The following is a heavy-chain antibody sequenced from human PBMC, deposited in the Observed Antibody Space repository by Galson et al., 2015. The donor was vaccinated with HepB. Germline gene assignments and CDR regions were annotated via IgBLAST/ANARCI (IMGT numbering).Heavy chain of an antibody. CDR1: GGSISSSSYY. V-gene: IGHV4-39*07. D-gene: IGHD6-13*01. CDR2: IYYSGST. Sequence: SETLSLTCTVSGGSISSSSYYWGWLRQPPGKGLEWIGSIYYSGSTYYNPSLKSRVTISVDTSKNQFSLKLSSVTAADTAVYYCARGSSWSGKALDYWGQGTLVTVSS. J-gene: IGHJ4*02. CDR3: ARGSSWSGKALDY.